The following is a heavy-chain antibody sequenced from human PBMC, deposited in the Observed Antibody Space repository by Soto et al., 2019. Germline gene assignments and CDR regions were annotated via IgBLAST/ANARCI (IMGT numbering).Heavy chain of an antibody. V-gene: IGHV4-34*01. CDR3: ASISEHGVFHY. J-gene: IGHJ4*02. CDR1: GGSLSRWY. CDR2: INHGGST. Sequence: PSETLSLPCAVYGGSLSRWYCSWVRQPPWRGLEWIGEINHGGSTRYKSSLKSRVTMSVDTSKNQFSLRLTSVTAADTAVYYCASISEHGVFHYLGQSILITICS.